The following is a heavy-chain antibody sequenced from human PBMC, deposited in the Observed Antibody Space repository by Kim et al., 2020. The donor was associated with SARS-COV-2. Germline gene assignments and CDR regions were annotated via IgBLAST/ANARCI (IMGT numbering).Heavy chain of an antibody. D-gene: IGHD5-18*01. CDR2: TYYRSKWYN. Sequence: SQTLSLTCAISGDSVSSNSAAWNWIRQSPSRGLEWLGRTYYRSKWYNDYTASVKSRITINPDTSKNLFSLQLNSVTPEDTAVYYCVREYSRSLLFDYWGQGNVVTVSS. CDR1: GDSVSSNSAA. V-gene: IGHV6-1*01. J-gene: IGHJ4*02. CDR3: VREYSRSLLFDY.